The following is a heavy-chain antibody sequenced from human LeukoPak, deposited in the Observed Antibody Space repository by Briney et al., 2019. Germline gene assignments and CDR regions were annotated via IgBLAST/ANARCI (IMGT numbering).Heavy chain of an antibody. CDR3: ARLSRPHILDANWSDS. CDR2: IYPGDSDV. CDR1: GYIFSDYW. Sequence: GESLKISCTGSGYIFSDYWIGWVRQMPGKGLEWMGIIYPGDSDVRYSPSFQGQVIMSADKSISTAYLEWSGLKASDTANCARLSRPHILDANWSDSWGQGSLVTISS. D-gene: IGHD3-9*01. J-gene: IGHJ5*01. V-gene: IGHV5-51*01.